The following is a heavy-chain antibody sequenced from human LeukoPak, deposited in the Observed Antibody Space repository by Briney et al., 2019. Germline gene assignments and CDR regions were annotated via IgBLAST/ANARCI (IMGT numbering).Heavy chain of an antibody. J-gene: IGHJ6*03. V-gene: IGHV4-34*01. CDR2: INHSGST. CDR3: ASSTQYYYYYYMDV. Sequence: SENLSLTCAVYGESFTGYYWNWIRQPPGKGLEWIVEINHSGSTYYNPSLKSRVTISVDTSKNQFSLKLSSVSAADTAVYYCASSTQYYYYYYMDVWGKGTAVTVSS. CDR1: GESFTGYY. D-gene: IGHD2-2*01.